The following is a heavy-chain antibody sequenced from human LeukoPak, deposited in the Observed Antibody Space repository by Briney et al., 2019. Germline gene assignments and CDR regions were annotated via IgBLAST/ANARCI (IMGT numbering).Heavy chain of an antibody. J-gene: IGHJ3*01. Sequence: SETLSLTCAVSGRSISSGSYSWTLIRQPPGKGLEWFGYMHHSGGTYYNPSLKSRVTISVDKSKNQFSLELSSVTAADTAVYYCAKHGVSPDAFDVWGQGTMVTVSS. CDR2: MHHSGGT. D-gene: IGHD2-8*01. CDR3: AKHGVSPDAFDV. CDR1: GRSISSGSYS. V-gene: IGHV4-30-2*01.